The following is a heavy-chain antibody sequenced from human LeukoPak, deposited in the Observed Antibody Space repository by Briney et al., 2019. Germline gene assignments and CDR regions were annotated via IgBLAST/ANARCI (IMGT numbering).Heavy chain of an antibody. Sequence: GASVKVSCKVSGYTLTELSMHWGRQAPGKGLEWMGGFDPEDGEPIYAQKFQGRVTMTRDTSTSTVYMELSSLRSEDTAVYYCARDRGYDFWSGYLPITNYNWFDPWGKGTLITVSS. CDR2: FDPEDGEP. CDR3: ARDRGYDFWSGYLPITNYNWFDP. V-gene: IGHV1-24*01. J-gene: IGHJ5*02. D-gene: IGHD3-3*01. CDR1: GYTLTELS.